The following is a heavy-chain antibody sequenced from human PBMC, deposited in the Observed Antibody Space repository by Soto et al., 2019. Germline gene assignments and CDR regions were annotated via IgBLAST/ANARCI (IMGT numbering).Heavy chain of an antibody. CDR1: GFTFSSYA. D-gene: IGHD6-19*01. V-gene: IGHV3-23*01. CDR2: ISGSGGST. CDR3: AKDWAVAGYSY. J-gene: IGHJ4*02. Sequence: GGSLRLSCAASGFTFSSYAMSWVRQAPGKGLEWASAISGSGGSTYYADSVKGRFTISRDNSKNTLYLQMNSLRAEDTAVYYCAKDWAVAGYSYWGQGTLVTVSS.